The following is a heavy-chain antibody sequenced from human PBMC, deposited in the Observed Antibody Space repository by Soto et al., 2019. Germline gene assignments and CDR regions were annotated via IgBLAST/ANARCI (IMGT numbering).Heavy chain of an antibody. CDR1: GFTFRSHS. CDR3: ATPGICISNACPPLDY. D-gene: IGHD2-2*01. Sequence: GGSLRLSCAASGFTFRSHSMNWVRQAPGKGQEWVSSISSSSDYINYADSARGRFTISRDNAKNSLLLQMSDLRAEDTAFDYVATPGICISNACPPLDYWGLGTLVTVPS. V-gene: IGHV3-21*01. CDR2: ISSSSDYI. J-gene: IGHJ4*01.